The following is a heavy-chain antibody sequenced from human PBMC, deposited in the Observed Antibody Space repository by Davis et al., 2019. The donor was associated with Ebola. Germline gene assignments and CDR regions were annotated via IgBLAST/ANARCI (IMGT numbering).Heavy chain of an antibody. CDR3: ASGLRARGGGLLDYYYYYGMDV. CDR1: GYTFTSYA. V-gene: IGHV1-3*01. J-gene: IGHJ6*02. CDR2: ITPFNGNT. D-gene: IGHD3-22*01. Sequence: AASVKVSCKASGYTFTSYAMHWVRQAPGQALEWMGWITPFNGNTNYAQKFQGRVTITRGTSASTAYMELSSLRSEDTAVYYCASGLRARGGGLLDYYYYYGMDVWGQGTTVTVSS.